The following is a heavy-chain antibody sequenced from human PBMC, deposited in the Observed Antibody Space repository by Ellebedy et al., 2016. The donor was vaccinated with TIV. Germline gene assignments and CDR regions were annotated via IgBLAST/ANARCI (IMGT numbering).Heavy chain of an antibody. D-gene: IGHD1-26*01. Sequence: SETLSLTXTVSGGSISSGGYYWSWIRQHPGKGLEWIGYIYYSGSTYYNPSLKSRVTISVDTSKNQFSLKLSSVTAADTALYYCAKGFYAGAIDYWGQGTLVTVSS. J-gene: IGHJ4*02. CDR1: GGSISSGGYY. CDR3: AKGFYAGAIDY. V-gene: IGHV4-31*03. CDR2: IYYSGST.